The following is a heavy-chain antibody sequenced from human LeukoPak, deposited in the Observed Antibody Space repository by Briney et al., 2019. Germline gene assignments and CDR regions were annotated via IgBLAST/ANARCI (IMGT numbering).Heavy chain of an antibody. D-gene: IGHD3-3*01. CDR2: INHSGST. V-gene: IGHV4-34*01. J-gene: IGHJ4*02. Sequence: SETLSLTCAVYGGSFSGYYWSWIRQPPGKGLECIGEINHSGSTNYNPSLKSRVTISVDTSKNQFSLKLSSVTAADTAVYYCARERRRELRSLEWLPDYFDYWGQGTLVTVSS. CDR1: GGSFSGYY. CDR3: ARERRRELRSLEWLPDYFDY.